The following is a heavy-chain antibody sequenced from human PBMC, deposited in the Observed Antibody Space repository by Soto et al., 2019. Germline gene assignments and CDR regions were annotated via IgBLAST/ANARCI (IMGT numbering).Heavy chain of an antibody. J-gene: IGHJ4*02. CDR3: AQSLRSRSYFDH. D-gene: IGHD6-13*01. CDR1: GYTCSNFW. CDR2: IYPGDHET. V-gene: IGHV5-51*01. Sequence: PGESLNISCQCSGYTCSNFWVGWVRQLPGQGLEWMGIIYPGDHETRYSPSFHGKVTISAEKSINTAYLHWNSLDASDSDFYFCAQSLRSRSYFDHWGQGALVTVSS.